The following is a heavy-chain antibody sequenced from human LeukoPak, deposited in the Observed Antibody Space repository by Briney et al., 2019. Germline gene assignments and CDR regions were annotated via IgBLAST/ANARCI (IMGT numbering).Heavy chain of an antibody. V-gene: IGHV3-23*01. CDR3: AKHDMDYYGSGSQISPLDY. CDR1: GFSFSKDW. D-gene: IGHD3-10*01. J-gene: IGHJ4*02. CDR2: ISGSGGST. Sequence: GGSLRLSCAASGFSFSKDWMSWVRQAPGKGLEWVSAISGSGGSTYYADSVKGRFTISRDNSKNTLYLQMNSLRAEDTAVYFCAKHDMDYYGSGSQISPLDYWGQGTLVTVSS.